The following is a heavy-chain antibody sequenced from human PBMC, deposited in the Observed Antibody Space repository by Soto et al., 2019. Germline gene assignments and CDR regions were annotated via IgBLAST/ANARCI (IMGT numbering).Heavy chain of an antibody. V-gene: IGHV3-23*01. CDR2: ISGSGGST. J-gene: IGHJ4*02. CDR3: ARVGPILTQAGVYFDY. D-gene: IGHD6-13*01. CDR1: GFTFSSYA. Sequence: GSLRLSSAASGFTFSSYAMSWVRQAPGKGLEWVSAISGSGGSTYYADSVKGRFTISRDNSKNTLYLQINSLRADDTAVYYCARVGPILTQAGVYFDYWGQGTLVTVSS.